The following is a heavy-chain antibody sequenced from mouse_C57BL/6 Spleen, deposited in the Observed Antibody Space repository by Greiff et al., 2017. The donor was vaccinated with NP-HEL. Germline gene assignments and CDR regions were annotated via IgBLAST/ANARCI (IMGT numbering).Heavy chain of an antibody. CDR2: IDPSDSET. Sequence: QVQLQQPGAELVRPGSSVKLSCKASGYTFTSYWMHWVKQRPIQGLEWIGNIDPSDSETHYNQKFKDKATLTVDKSSSTAYMQLSSLTSEDSAVYYCARFGSSSYYAMDYWGQGTSVTVSS. J-gene: IGHJ4*01. D-gene: IGHD1-1*01. V-gene: IGHV1-52*01. CDR3: ARFGSSSYYAMDY. CDR1: GYTFTSYW.